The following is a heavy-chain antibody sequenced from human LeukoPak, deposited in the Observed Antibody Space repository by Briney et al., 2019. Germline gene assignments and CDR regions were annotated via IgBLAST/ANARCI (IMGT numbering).Heavy chain of an antibody. Sequence: ASVKVSCKASGYTFIGHYIHWVRQAPGQGLEWMGWINPNSDATKYSQKFQGRVTMTRDTSISTTYMDLTRLTSDDTAVYYCARRGFPRYCSSTRCNGFIDNNWFDPWGQGTLVTVSS. CDR3: ARRGFPRYCSSTRCNGFIDNNWFDP. V-gene: IGHV1-2*02. CDR1: GYTFIGHY. CDR2: INPNSDAT. J-gene: IGHJ5*02. D-gene: IGHD2-2*01.